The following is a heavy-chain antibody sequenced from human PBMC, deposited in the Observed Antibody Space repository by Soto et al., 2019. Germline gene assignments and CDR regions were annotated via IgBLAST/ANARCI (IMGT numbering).Heavy chain of an antibody. V-gene: IGHV1-46*03. CDR1: GYTFTSYY. J-gene: IGHJ4*02. CDR3: ARDRLAGYSGYDEHFDY. CDR2: INPSGGST. Sequence: GASVKVSCKASGYTFTSYYMHWVRQAPGQGLEWMGIINPSGGSTSYAQKFQGRVTMTRDTSTSTVYMELSSLRSKDTAVYYCARDRLAGYSGYDEHFDYWGQGTLVTVSS. D-gene: IGHD5-12*01.